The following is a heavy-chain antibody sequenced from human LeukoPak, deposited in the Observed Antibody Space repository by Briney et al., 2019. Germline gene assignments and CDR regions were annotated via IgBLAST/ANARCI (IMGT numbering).Heavy chain of an antibody. CDR2: ISVSGGST. J-gene: IGHJ4*02. CDR1: GFTFSSYA. Sequence: PGGCLRLSCAAAGFTFSSYAMSWGRQAPGKGLEWGSAISVSGGSTYYADSVKGRFTISRDNSKNQLSLPTNSLRAEDTAVYYCAKEMHDILTGGDYYFDYWGQGTLVTVSS. V-gene: IGHV3-23*01. D-gene: IGHD3-9*01. CDR3: AKEMHDILTGGDYYFDY.